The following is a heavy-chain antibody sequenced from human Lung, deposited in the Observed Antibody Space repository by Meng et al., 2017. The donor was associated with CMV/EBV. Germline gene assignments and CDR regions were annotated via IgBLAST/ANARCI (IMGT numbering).Heavy chain of an antibody. V-gene: IGHV3-30*02. CDR1: GFYFSDYG. CDR3: ARSYNGKYYPPYYYYYYGMDV. Sequence: SXTASGFYFSDYGMHWVRQAPGKGLEWLTFTHYDESDKYYTDSVKGRFTISRDNSKKTLYLQMNSLSAEDTAVYYCARSYNGKYYPPYYYYYYGMDVWGQGXTVTVSS. CDR2: THYDESDK. D-gene: IGHD1-26*01. J-gene: IGHJ6*02.